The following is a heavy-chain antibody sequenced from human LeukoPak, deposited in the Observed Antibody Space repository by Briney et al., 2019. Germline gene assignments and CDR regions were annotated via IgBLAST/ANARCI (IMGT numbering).Heavy chain of an antibody. CDR2: INLSGST. D-gene: IGHD3-22*01. V-gene: IGHV4-34*01. Sequence: SETLSLTCAVYGGSFSGYYWSWIRQPPGKGLEWIGEINLSGSTNYNPSLKSRVTISVDTSKNQFSLKLSSVTAADTAVYYCARVLRNYYDSSGYYYWGQGTLVTVSS. CDR1: GGSFSGYY. J-gene: IGHJ4*02. CDR3: ARVLRNYYDSSGYYY.